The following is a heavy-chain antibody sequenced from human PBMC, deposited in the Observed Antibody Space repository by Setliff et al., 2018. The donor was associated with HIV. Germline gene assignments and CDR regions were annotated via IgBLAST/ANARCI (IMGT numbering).Heavy chain of an antibody. V-gene: IGHV4-4*07. Sequence: SETLSLTCYVTDDPISSYYWSWVRQPAWKGLEWIWRLYVSGDTNYNPSLKSRVTMSLDTSKKHFSLKLKSVTAADTAVYYCALTGHRRLRGYMDVWGKGTTVTVS. CDR3: ALTGHRRLRGYMDV. CDR1: DDPISSYY. J-gene: IGHJ6*03. D-gene: IGHD2-15*01. CDR2: LYVSGDT.